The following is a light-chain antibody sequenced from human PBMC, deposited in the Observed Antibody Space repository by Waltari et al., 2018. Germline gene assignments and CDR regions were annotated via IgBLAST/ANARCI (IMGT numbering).Light chain of an antibody. CDR2: EAS. CDR3: QQCNSYLLT. J-gene: IGKJ4*01. Sequence: DIQMTQSPSTLSASVGDSVTITCRASQSIGSSLAWYQQKPGKAPKVVIYEASRLESGVPSRFSGSGSGTEVTLTISSLQPDDFATYYCQQCNSYLLTFGGGTKVEIK. V-gene: IGKV1-5*03. CDR1: QSIGSS.